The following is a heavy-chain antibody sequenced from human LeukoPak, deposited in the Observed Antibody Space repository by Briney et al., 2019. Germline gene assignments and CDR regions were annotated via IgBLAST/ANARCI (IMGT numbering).Heavy chain of an antibody. CDR1: GFTFSSYW. V-gene: IGHV3-48*04. D-gene: IGHD1-26*01. Sequence: PGGSLRLSCAASGFTFSSYWMHWVRQAPGKGLEGVSYISTTGTPIYYADSVKGRFTISRDNAKNSLYLQMNSLRAEDTAVYYCARCGGGSYVLEYWGQGTLVTVSS. J-gene: IGHJ4*02. CDR3: ARCGGGSYVLEY. CDR2: ISTTGTPI.